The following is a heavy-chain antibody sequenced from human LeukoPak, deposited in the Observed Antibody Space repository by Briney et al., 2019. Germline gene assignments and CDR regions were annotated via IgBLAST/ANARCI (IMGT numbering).Heavy chain of an antibody. CDR1: GYTFTSYD. D-gene: IGHD6-19*01. V-gene: IGHV1-8*01. CDR3: ARGKPIAVAGTRWFDP. Sequence: GAAVKVSCKASGYTFTSYDINWVRQATGQGLEWMGWMNPNRGNTGYAQKFQGRVTMTRNTSISTAYMELSSLRSEDTAVYYCARGKPIAVAGTRWFDPWGQGTLVTVSS. J-gene: IGHJ5*02. CDR2: MNPNRGNT.